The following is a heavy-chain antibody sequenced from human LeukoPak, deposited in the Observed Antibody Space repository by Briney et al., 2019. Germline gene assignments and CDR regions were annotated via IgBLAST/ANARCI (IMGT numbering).Heavy chain of an antibody. CDR2: ISGSGGST. Sequence: PGGSLRLSCAASGFSFSSYAMSCVRQAPGKGLEWVSAISGSGGSTYYADSVKGRFTISRDNSKNTLYLQTNSLRAEDTAVYYCAKDRQLFSSSWYVGDYWGQGTLVTVSS. V-gene: IGHV3-23*01. CDR3: AKDRQLFSSSWYVGDY. J-gene: IGHJ4*02. D-gene: IGHD6-13*01. CDR1: GFSFSSYA.